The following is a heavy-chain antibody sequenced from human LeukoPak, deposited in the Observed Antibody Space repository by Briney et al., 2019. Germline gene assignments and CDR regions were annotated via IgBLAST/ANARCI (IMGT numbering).Heavy chain of an antibody. J-gene: IGHJ6*02. CDR1: GGSISSGDYY. CDR2: IYYSGST. V-gene: IGHV4-30-4*01. D-gene: IGHD2-2*01. Sequence: KTSETLSLTCTVSGGSISSGDYYWSWIRQPPGKGLEWIGYIYYSGSTSYNPSLKSRVTISVDTSKNQFSLKLSSVTAADTAVYFCARSFRYCSSTSCSYYYGMDVWGQGTLVTVSS. CDR3: ARSFRYCSSTSCSYYYGMDV.